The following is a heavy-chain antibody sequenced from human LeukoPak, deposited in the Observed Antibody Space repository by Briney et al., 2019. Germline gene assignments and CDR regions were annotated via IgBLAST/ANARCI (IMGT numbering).Heavy chain of an antibody. CDR2: VYSSGST. J-gene: IGHJ3*02. CDR1: GGSISFTTYY. Sequence: SETLSLTCTVSGGSISFTTYYWSWIRQPAGKGLEWIGRVYSSGSTDYNPSLKSRVTISVDTSKNQFSLKLSSVTAADTAVFYCASLTTADAFDIWGQGTMVTVSS. D-gene: IGHD3-22*01. V-gene: IGHV4-61*10. CDR3: ASLTTADAFDI.